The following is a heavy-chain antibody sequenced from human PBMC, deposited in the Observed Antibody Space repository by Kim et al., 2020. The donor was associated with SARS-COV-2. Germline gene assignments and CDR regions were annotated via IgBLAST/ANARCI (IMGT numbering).Heavy chain of an antibody. Sequence: SGPTLVKPTQTLTLTCTFSGFSLSTSGMCVSWIRQPPGKALEWLARIDWDDDKYYSTSLKTRLTISKDTSKNQVVLTMTNMDPVDTATYYCAQDLVVVAATDYYYYGMDVWGQGTTVTVSS. V-gene: IGHV2-70*11. CDR3: AQDLVVVAATDYYYYGMDV. J-gene: IGHJ6*02. CDR2: IDWDDDK. CDR1: GFSLSTSGMC. D-gene: IGHD2-15*01.